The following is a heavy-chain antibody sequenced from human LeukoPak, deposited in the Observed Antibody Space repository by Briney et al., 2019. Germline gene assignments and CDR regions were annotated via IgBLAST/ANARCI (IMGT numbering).Heavy chain of an antibody. CDR1: GYTFTNYD. J-gene: IGHJ4*02. V-gene: IGHV1-8*01. D-gene: IGHD2-21*02. CDR3: ARGDLAYCGGDRCLFDY. CDR2: MNPKSGTT. Sequence: ASVKVSCKASGYTFTNYDIVWVRQATGQGLEWMGWMNPKSGTTGYAQKLQGRVTMTTDTSTSTAYMELRSLRSDDTAVYYCARGDLAYCGGDRCLFDYWGQGTLVTVSS.